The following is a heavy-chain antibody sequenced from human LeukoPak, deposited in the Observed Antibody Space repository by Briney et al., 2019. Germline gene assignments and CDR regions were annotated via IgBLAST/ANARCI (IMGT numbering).Heavy chain of an antibody. CDR2: IYHSGST. V-gene: IGHV4-4*02. CDR3: ARGYSSGHFDY. D-gene: IGHD2-15*01. CDR1: GGSISSVNW. J-gene: IGHJ4*02. Sequence: PSETLSLTCAVSGGSISSVNWWSWVRQPPGKGLEWIGDIYHSGSTNYNPSLKSRLTISVDKSKNQFSLKLTSVTAADTAVYYCARGYSSGHFDYWGQGTLVTVSS.